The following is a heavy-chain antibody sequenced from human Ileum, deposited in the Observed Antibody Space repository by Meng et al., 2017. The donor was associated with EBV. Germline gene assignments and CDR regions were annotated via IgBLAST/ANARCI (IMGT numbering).Heavy chain of an antibody. J-gene: IGHJ4*02. Sequence: QFHVPGSGPGLVKPSETLSSTCAVSGGSISRSDWWSWVRQPPGKGLEWIGETSHSGSTNYSPSLKSRVTISLDKSKNQLSLKLNSVTAADTAVYYCASSDYYRSDYWGQGTLVTVSS. CDR3: ASSDYYRSDY. D-gene: IGHD3-22*01. CDR1: GGSISRSDW. CDR2: TSHSGST. V-gene: IGHV4-4*02.